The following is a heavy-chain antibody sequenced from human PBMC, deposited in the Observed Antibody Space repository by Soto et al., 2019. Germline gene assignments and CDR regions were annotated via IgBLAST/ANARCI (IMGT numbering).Heavy chain of an antibody. V-gene: IGHV3-23*01. J-gene: IGHJ4*02. D-gene: IGHD6-13*01. CDR1: GFTFSSYA. Sequence: GGSLRLSCAASGFTFSSYAMSWVRQAPGKGLEWVSAISGSGGSTYYADSVKGRFTISRDNSKNTLYLQMNSLRAEDTAVYYCAKDRSGYSSSSSPYDYWGQGTLVTVSS. CDR2: ISGSGGST. CDR3: AKDRSGYSSSSSPYDY.